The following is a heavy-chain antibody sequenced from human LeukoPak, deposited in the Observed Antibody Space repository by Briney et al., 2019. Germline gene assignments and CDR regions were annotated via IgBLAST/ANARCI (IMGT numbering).Heavy chain of an antibody. CDR3: ARDQGAYYDFWSGYSRQDYYYYGMDV. CDR1: GFTFSSYA. CDR2: ISSNGGT. V-gene: IGHV3-23*01. D-gene: IGHD3-3*01. Sequence: GGSLRLSCAASGFTFSSYAMSWVRQAPGKGLEWVSSISSNGGTYYADSVKGRFTISRDNSKNTLYLQMNSLRAEDTAVYYCARDQGAYYDFWSGYSRQDYYYYGMDVWGQGTTVTVSS. J-gene: IGHJ6*02.